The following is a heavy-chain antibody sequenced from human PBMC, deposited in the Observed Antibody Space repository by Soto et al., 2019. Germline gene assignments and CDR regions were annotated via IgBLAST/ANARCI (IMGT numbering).Heavy chain of an antibody. D-gene: IGHD1-7*01. V-gene: IGHV1-69*13. CDR3: ARPPGITHEYSYGMDV. CDR1: GGSFGSYA. J-gene: IGHJ6*02. Sequence: SVKVSCKSSGGSFGSYAISWVRQAPGQGLEWMGGIIPLFGSANYAQKFQGRVTITADESTSTAYMELSSLRSEDTAVYYCARPPGITHEYSYGMDVWGQGTTVTVSS. CDR2: IIPLFGSA.